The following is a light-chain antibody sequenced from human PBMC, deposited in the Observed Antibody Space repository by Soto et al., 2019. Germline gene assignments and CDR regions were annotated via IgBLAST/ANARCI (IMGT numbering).Light chain of an antibody. CDR3: QQYGDSPLT. Sequence: EIVLTQSPGTLSLSPGESATLSCRASQSVSSSYLAWYQQKPGQPPRLLIYGASSRAAGIPDRFSGSGSGTDFTLTINSLEPDDFAVYYCQQYGDSPLTFGGGTKVETK. CDR2: GAS. J-gene: IGKJ4*01. V-gene: IGKV3-20*01. CDR1: QSVSSSY.